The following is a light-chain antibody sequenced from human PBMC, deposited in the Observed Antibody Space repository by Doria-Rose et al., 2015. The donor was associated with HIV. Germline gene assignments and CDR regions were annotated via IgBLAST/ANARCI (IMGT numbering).Light chain of an antibody. CDR1: QSLLYTSKNY. Sequence: DIQVTQSPESLGMSLGERATLNCKSNQSLLYTSKNYLAWYQQKPGQTPKLLIYWASTRQSGVPARFSGSGSGTDFTLTISSLEAEDVAVYYCQQYYDTPSFGPGTTADIK. CDR2: WAS. CDR3: QQYYDTPS. V-gene: IGKV4-1*01. J-gene: IGKJ3*01.